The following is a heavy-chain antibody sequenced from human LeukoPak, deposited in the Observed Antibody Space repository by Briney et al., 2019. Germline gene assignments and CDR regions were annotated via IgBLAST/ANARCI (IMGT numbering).Heavy chain of an antibody. J-gene: IGHJ4*02. Sequence: SETLSLTCTVSGGSISSYYWSWIRQPPGKGLEWIGYIYYSGSTNYNPSLKSRVTISVDTSTNQFSLRLSSVTAADTAVYYCASGRAFGPGQGDYWGQGTLVTVSS. D-gene: IGHD3-3*01. CDR3: ASGRAFGPGQGDY. V-gene: IGHV4-59*01. CDR2: IYYSGST. CDR1: GGSISSYY.